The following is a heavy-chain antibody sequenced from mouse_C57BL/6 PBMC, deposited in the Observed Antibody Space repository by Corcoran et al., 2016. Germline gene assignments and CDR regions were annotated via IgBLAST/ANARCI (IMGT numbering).Heavy chain of an antibody. Sequence: DVQLQESGPGLVKPSQSLSLTCSVTGYSITSGYYWNWIRQFPGNKLEWMGYISYDGSNNYNPSLKNRISITRDTSKNQFFLKLNSVTTEDTATYYCARGGYYYGSSYGYFDVWGTGTTVTVSS. CDR2: ISYDGSN. J-gene: IGHJ1*03. CDR1: GYSITSGYY. D-gene: IGHD1-1*01. V-gene: IGHV3-6*01. CDR3: ARGGYYYGSSYGYFDV.